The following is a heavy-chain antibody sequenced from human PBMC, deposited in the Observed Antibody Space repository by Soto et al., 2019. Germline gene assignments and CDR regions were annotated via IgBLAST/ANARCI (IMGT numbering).Heavy chain of an antibody. CDR2: LYDVDGS. CDR1: GLTISGKKY. CDR3: ATWHQREHAYDV. V-gene: IGHV3-53*01. J-gene: IGHJ3*01. D-gene: IGHD1-1*01. Sequence: ESGGGLIQPGESLRLSCAAFGLTISGKKYVAWVRQAPGKGLEWVSALYDVDGSFYADSVKGRFTTSSDSSNTTVYLQMNDLRPDDTAVYYCATWHQREHAYDVWGQGTTVTVSS.